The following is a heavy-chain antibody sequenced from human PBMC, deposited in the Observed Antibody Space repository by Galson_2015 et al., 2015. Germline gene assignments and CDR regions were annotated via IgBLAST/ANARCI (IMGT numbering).Heavy chain of an antibody. CDR2: IYPGDSDT. Sequence: QSGAEVKKPGESLKISCKGSGYSFTSYWIGWARQMPGKGLEWMGIIYPGDSDTRYSPSFQGQVTISADKSISTAYLQWSSLKASDTAMYYCARPPYCSGGSCYHYFDYWGQGTLVTVSS. CDR1: GYSFTSYW. D-gene: IGHD2-15*01. CDR3: ARPPYCSGGSCYHYFDY. V-gene: IGHV5-51*01. J-gene: IGHJ4*02.